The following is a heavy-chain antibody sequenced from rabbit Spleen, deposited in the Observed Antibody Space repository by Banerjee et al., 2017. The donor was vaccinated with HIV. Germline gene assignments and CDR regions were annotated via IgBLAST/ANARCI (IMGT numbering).Heavy chain of an antibody. J-gene: IGHJ4*01. CDR3: VRDQAGDADYGPYYLNL. CDR1: GFTLSSYY. D-gene: IGHD2-1*01. CDR2: IDPIFGNT. V-gene: IGHV1S7*01. Sequence: QLQESGGGLVQPGGSLKLSCTASGFTLSSYYMNWVRQAPGKGLEWIGYIDPIFGNTYYANWVNGRFTISSHNAQNTLYLQLSSLTAADTATYFCVRDQAGDADYGPYYLNLWGQGTLVTVS.